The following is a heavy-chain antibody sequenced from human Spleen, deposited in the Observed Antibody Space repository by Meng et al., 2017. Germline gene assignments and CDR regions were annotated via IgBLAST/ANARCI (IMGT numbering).Heavy chain of an antibody. J-gene: IGHJ3*01. CDR2: IWYDGSNK. D-gene: IGHD5-18*01. CDR1: GFTFSSYG. V-gene: IGHV3-33*08. CDR3: ARAAGRLQLWLNVFDV. Sequence: GESLKISCAASGFTFSSYGMHWVRQAPGKGLEWVAVIWYDGSNKYYADSVKGRFTISRDNSKNTLYLQMSSLRAEDTAVYFCARAAGRLQLWLNVFDVWGQGTMVTVSS.